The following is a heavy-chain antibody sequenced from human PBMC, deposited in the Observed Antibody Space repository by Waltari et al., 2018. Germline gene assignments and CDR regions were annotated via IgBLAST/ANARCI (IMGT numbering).Heavy chain of an antibody. J-gene: IGHJ6*03. CDR1: GGSFSGYY. CDR2: INQSGRT. D-gene: IGHD3-3*01. V-gene: IGHV4-34*01. CDR3: ARANTIFGVVRTWYYMDV. Sequence: QVQLQQWGAGLLKPSETLSLTCVVYGGSFSGYYWLGIRQPPGKGLEWIGEINQSGRTNHNPSLKSRVTISIDTSKNQISLKLRSVTAADTAVYYCARANTIFGVVRTWYYMDVWGKGTTVTVSS.